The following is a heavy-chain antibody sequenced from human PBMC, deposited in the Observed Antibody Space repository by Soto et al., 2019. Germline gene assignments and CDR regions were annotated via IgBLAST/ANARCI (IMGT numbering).Heavy chain of an antibody. J-gene: IGHJ4*02. CDR1: GFTFSSYA. V-gene: IGHV3-23*01. CDR3: AKGDNPFSWYSTHFDY. Sequence: GGSLRLSCAASGFTFSSYAMSWVRQAPGKGLEWVSAISGSGGSTYYADSVKGRFIISRDNSKNTLYLQMNSLRAEDTAVYYCAKGDNPFSWYSTHFDYWGQGTLVTVSS. CDR2: ISGSGGST. D-gene: IGHD1-26*01.